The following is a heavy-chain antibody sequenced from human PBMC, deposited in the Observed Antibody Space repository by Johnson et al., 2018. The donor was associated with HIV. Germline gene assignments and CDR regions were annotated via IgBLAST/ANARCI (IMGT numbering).Heavy chain of an antibody. CDR3: EKSSRVSTTFDAFDI. D-gene: IGHD1-26*01. V-gene: IGHV3-23*04. J-gene: IGHJ3*02. Sequence: VQLVESGGGVVRPGGSLRLSCAASGFTFSTSAMSWVRQAPGKGLEWVSGISSIGGSTYSADSVKGRFTISRDNSKNTLYLQMNSLRAEDTAVYYCEKSSRVSTTFDAFDIWGQGTMVTVSS. CDR1: GFTFSTSA. CDR2: ISSIGGST.